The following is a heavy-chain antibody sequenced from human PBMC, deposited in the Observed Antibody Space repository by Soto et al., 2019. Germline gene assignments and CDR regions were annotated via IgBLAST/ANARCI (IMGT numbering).Heavy chain of an antibody. CDR2: IYYSGKT. CDR1: GASINNTSYY. J-gene: IGHJ5*02. D-gene: IGHD6-13*01. CDR3: GRPWGIGLTPPGP. Sequence: SETLSLSCTVSGASINNTSYYWGWIRQSPGKGLEWIGNIYYSGKTYYSPSLKSRVSISVDASRNQFSLRLSSVTAADTAVYYCGRPWGIGLTPPGPWGQGVLVTVSS. V-gene: IGHV4-39*01.